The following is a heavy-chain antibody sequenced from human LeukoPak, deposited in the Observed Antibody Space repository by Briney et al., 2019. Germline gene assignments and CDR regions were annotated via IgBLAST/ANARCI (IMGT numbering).Heavy chain of an antibody. J-gene: IGHJ5*02. V-gene: IGHV1-8*01. CDR3: CGGDCYS. CDR2: VSGYNGNT. CDR1: GYTFTSHG. Sequence: ASVKVSCNASGYTFTSHGINWLRQAPGQGLEWMGWVSGYNGNTDYAQKFQGRVTMTRNTSISTAYMELSSLRSEDTAVYYCCGGDCYSWGQGTLVTVSS. D-gene: IGHD2-21*01.